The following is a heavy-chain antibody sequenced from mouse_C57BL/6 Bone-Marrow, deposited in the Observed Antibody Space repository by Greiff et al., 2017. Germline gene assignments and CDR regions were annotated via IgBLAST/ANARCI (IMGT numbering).Heavy chain of an antibody. CDR2: IYPGDGDT. V-gene: IGHV1-82*01. CDR1: GYAFSSSW. J-gene: IGHJ1*03. CDR3: ARSDYYGSSLWYFDV. D-gene: IGHD1-1*01. Sequence: QVQLQQSGPELVKPGASVKISCKASGYAFSSSWMNWVKQRPGKGLEWIGRIYPGDGDTNYNGKFKGKATLTADKSSSTAYMQLRSLTSEDSAVYFWARSDYYGSSLWYFDVWGTGTTVTVSS.